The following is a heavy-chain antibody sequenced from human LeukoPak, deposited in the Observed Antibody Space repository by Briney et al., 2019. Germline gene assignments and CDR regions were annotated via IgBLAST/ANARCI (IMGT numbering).Heavy chain of an antibody. D-gene: IGHD5-18*01. CDR1: GFTFGDYY. Sequence: PGRSLRLSCTGSGFTFGDYYINWLRQAPGQGPEWVGFIRSQGHGGTTEYAASVKGKFTISRDDSKSIAYLQRNSLKTDDTALYYCSGHRHSFNWFDPWGQGTLVTVSS. J-gene: IGHJ5*02. V-gene: IGHV3-49*03. CDR2: IRSQGHGGTT. CDR3: SGHRHSFNWFDP.